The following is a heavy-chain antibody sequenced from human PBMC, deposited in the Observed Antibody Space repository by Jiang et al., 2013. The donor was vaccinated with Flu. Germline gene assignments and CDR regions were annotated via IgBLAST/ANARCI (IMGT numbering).Heavy chain of an antibody. CDR3: ARQRKSGYSETRFDS. Sequence: LLKPSETLSLTCSVSGDSLTGGDFYWAWIRQPPGKGLEWVGSIYYNGKTYYNPSLKSRLTISLDTSKSLFSLRLSSLTAADTAVFYCARQRKSGYSETRFDSWGQGTLVTVSS. CDR1: GDSLTGGDFY. D-gene: IGHD3-3*01. J-gene: IGHJ4*02. CDR2: IYYNGKT. V-gene: IGHV4-39*07.